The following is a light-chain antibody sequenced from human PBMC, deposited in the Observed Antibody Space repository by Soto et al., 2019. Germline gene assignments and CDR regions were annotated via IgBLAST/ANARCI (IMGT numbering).Light chain of an antibody. CDR2: VVS. CDR3: QQYGTSTPT. CDR1: QSVSGDS. V-gene: IGKV3-20*01. J-gene: IGKJ2*01. Sequence: EIVLTQFPGTLSLSPGEGATLSCRASQSVSGDSLAWYRQKLGQAPRLLIYVVSNRATGLPDRFSGGGSGTDFTLTISRLEPQDSAVYYCQQYGTSTPTFGQGTRLEI.